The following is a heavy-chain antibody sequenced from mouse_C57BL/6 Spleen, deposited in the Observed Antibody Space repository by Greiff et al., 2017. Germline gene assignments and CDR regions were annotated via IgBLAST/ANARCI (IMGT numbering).Heavy chain of an antibody. D-gene: IGHD2-4*01. CDR2: IDPSDSET. J-gene: IGHJ3*01. Sequence: VQLQQPGAELVRPGSSVKLSCKASGYTFTSYWMHWVKQRPIQGLEWIGNIDPSDSETHYNQKFKDKATLTVDKSSSTAYMQLSSLTSEDSAVYYCARDGGLRLPFAYWGQGTLVTVSA. CDR1: GYTFTSYW. V-gene: IGHV1-52*01. CDR3: ARDGGLRLPFAY.